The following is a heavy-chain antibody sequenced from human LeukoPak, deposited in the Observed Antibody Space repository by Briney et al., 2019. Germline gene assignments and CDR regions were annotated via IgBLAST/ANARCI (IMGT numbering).Heavy chain of an antibody. CDR2: IIPIFGTA. CDR3: AYTERGYSDYGIDY. D-gene: IGHD5-12*01. CDR1: GGTFSSYA. V-gene: IGHV1-69*05. J-gene: IGHJ4*02. Sequence: SVKVSCKASGGTFSSYAISWVRQAPGQGLEWMGRIIPIFGTANYAQKFQGRVTITTDESTSTAYMELSSLRSGDTAVYYCAYTERGYSDYGIDYWGQGTLVTVSS.